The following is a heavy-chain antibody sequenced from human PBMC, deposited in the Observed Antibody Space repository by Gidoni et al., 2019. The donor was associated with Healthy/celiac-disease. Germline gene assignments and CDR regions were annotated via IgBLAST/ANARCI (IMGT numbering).Heavy chain of an antibody. CDR2: INPSGST. V-gene: IGHV4-34*01. J-gene: IGHJ3*02. CDR1: GGSFSGYY. CDR3: SRERGYFDFWSGYYHHDAFDI. D-gene: IGHD3-3*01. Sequence: QAQLQQWGAGLLKPSETLSLTCAVYGGSFSGYYWSWIRQPPGKGLEWLGEINPSGSTNYNPALNGRVTISVGTSKNQFSLKLSSVTAADTAVYYRSRERGYFDFWSGYYHHDAFDIWGQGTMVTVSS.